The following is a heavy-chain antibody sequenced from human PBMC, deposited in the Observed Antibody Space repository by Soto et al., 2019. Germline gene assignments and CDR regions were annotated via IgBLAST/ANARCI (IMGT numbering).Heavy chain of an antibody. CDR2: IYFTGNT. CDR1: GGSITSSSHF. CDR3: AGQTFTIAAASYGRSNWFDP. V-gene: IGHV4-39*01. D-gene: IGHD6-25*01. Sequence: SETLSLTCSASGGSITSSSHFWGWVRQPTGKGLEWIGTIYFTGNTYYTPSIKSRLTMSIDTSKNEFYLRLNSVTAADTAVYYCAGQTFTIAAASYGRSNWFDPWGQGTLVTVSS. J-gene: IGHJ5*02.